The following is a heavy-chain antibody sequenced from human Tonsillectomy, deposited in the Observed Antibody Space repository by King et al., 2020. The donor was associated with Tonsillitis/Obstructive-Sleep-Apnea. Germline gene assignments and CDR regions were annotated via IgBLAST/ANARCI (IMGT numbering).Heavy chain of an antibody. J-gene: IGHJ4*02. CDR1: GFTFSRHW. V-gene: IGHV3-7*01. CDR2: IKEDGREK. D-gene: IGHD6-13*01. Sequence: VQLVESGGGWVQPGGSLRLSCAASGFTFSRHWMSWGRQATGKGLEWVANIKEDGREKYYVDSGKGRFKISRDNAKNSLYVQLNSLRSGVASVYYCANWGSSCGFYYWGQGSLVTVSS. CDR3: ANWGSSCGFYY.